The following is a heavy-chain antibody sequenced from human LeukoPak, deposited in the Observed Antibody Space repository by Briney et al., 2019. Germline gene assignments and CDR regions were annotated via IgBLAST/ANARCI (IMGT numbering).Heavy chain of an antibody. CDR2: VYHAGSRI. CDR3: ARRKFSDSWFDP. CDR1: EYDFANYW. J-gene: IGHJ5*02. V-gene: IGHV5-51*01. D-gene: IGHD1-14*01. Sequence: GESLRISFKGSEYDFANYWIGWVRQLPGKGLEGLGIVYHAGSRIHNSPSFQGQVTMSVDRSISTAYLQWTSLKASDTAMYFCARRKFSDSWFDPWGEGTLVSVSS.